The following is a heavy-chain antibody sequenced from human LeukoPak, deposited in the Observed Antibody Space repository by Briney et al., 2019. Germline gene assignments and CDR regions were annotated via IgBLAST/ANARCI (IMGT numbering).Heavy chain of an antibody. D-gene: IGHD6-13*01. CDR2: ISGSGGST. J-gene: IGHJ1*01. CDR3: AKDTAAAGTVAEYFQH. Sequence: GGSPRLSCAASGFTFSSYAMSWVRQAPGKGLEWVSAISGSGGSTYYADSVKGRFTISRDNSKSTLYLQMNSLRAEDTAVYYCAKDTAAAGTVAEYFQHWGQGTLVIVSS. V-gene: IGHV3-23*01. CDR1: GFTFSSYA.